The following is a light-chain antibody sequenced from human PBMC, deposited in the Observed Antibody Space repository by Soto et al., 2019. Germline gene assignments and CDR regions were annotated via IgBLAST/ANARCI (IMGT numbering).Light chain of an antibody. CDR2: AVS. CDR3: CSHEGKNNYV. CDR1: SRDVGGQNY. Sequence: QSVLTQPPSASGSPGQSVAISCTGTSRDVGGQNYVSWYQQHPGKAPKLIIYAVSNRPSGVPDRFSGSKSGNTASLTISGLRAEHEAEYYCCSHEGKNNYVFGTGTKATV. V-gene: IGLV2-8*01. J-gene: IGLJ1*01.